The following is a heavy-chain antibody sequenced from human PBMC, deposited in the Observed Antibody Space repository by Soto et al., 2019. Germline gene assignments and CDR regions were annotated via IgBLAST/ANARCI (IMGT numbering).Heavy chain of an antibody. CDR1: GFTFSNAW. CDR2: IKSKTDGGTT. CDR3: TTAGQYCTNGVCQTNFDY. J-gene: IGHJ4*02. Sequence: PGGSLRLSCAASGFTFSNAWMSWVRQAPGKGLEWVGRIKSKTDGGTTDYAAPVKGRFTISRDDSKNTLYLQMNSLKTEDTAVYYCTTAGQYCTNGVCQTNFDYWGQGTLVTVSS. D-gene: IGHD2-8*01. V-gene: IGHV3-15*01.